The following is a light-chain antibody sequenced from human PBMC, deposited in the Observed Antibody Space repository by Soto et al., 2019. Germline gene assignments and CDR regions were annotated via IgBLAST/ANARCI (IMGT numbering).Light chain of an antibody. J-gene: IGLJ1*01. CDR1: SSDVGGYNY. Sequence: QSALTQPPSASGSPGQSVTISCTGTSSDVGGYNYVSWYQQHPGKAPKLMIYEVSKWPSGVPDRFSGSKSGNTASLTVSGLQAEDEADYYCSSYAGSNTHYVFGTGTKLTVL. CDR2: EVS. CDR3: SSYAGSNTHYV. V-gene: IGLV2-8*01.